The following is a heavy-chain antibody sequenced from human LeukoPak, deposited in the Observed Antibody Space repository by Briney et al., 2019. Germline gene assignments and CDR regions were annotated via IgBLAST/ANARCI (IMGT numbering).Heavy chain of an antibody. V-gene: IGHV3-7*04. Sequence: GGSLRLSCVAYGVTFSDYWMSWVRQAPGKGLEWVAHIKHDASEKYYVDSVKGRFTISRDNAKNSLYLSMNSLRSEDTAVYYCARTTKYSFDIWGQGTMVTVSS. CDR1: GVTFSDYW. D-gene: IGHD2/OR15-2a*01. CDR2: IKHDASEK. J-gene: IGHJ3*02. CDR3: ARTTKYSFDI.